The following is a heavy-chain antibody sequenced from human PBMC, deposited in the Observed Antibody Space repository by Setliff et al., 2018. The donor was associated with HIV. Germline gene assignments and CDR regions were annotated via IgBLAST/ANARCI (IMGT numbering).Heavy chain of an antibody. V-gene: IGHV3-7*01. CDR3: ATQTGFYNSHWYDY. J-gene: IGHJ4*02. D-gene: IGHD6-13*01. CDR2: IKQDGSDM. CDR1: GLPFYNYW. Sequence: PGESLKISCAASGLPFYNYWMTWLRRAPGRGLEWVANIKQDGSDMHYIESVKGRFTIFRDNAKNSVFLQMNSLRAEDTGVYYCATQTGFYNSHWYDYWGQGTMVTVSS.